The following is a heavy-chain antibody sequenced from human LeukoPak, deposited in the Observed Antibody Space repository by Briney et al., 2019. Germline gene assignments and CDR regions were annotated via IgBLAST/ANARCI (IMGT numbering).Heavy chain of an antibody. CDR3: ARSIDVYYGSGSHQNPFDY. CDR2: IIPIFGTA. J-gene: IGHJ4*02. Sequence: ASVKVSCTASGGTFSSYAISWVRQAPGQGLEWMGGIIPIFGTANYAQKFQGRVTITADESTSTAYMELSSLRSEDTAVYYCARSIDVYYGSGSHQNPFDYWGQGTLVTVSS. D-gene: IGHD3-10*01. V-gene: IGHV1-69*13. CDR1: GGTFSSYA.